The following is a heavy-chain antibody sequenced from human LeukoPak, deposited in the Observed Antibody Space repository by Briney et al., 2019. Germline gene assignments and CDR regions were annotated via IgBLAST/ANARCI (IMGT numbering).Heavy chain of an antibody. V-gene: IGHV1-2*02. CDR1: GYTFTGYY. J-gene: IGHJ5*02. Sequence: ASVKVSCKTSGYTFTGYYIHWVRQAPGQGLEWMGWINPNSGGTNYAQNFQGRVTMTRDTSITTAYMELSSLTSNDTAVYYCVRDDVSPWGQGTLVTVSS. CDR3: VRDDVSP. CDR2: INPNSGGT.